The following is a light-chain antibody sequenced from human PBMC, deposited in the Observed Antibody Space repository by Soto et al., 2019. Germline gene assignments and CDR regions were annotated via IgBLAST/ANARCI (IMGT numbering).Light chain of an antibody. CDR3: QKYGTSPRT. CDR2: GAS. CDR1: QSVSNNY. J-gene: IGKJ5*01. Sequence: EIVLTQSPGTLSLSPGERATLSCRASQSVSNNYLAWYQQKPGQAPRLLIYGASNRATGIPDRFSGSGSGTDFTLTISRLEPEDFAVYYCQKYGTSPRTFGPGTRLE. V-gene: IGKV3-20*01.